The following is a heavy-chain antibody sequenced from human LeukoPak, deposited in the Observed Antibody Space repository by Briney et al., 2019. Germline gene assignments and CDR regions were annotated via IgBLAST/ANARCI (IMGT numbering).Heavy chain of an antibody. V-gene: IGHV4-39*01. Sequence: SETLSLTCSVSGDSISSSSYYWGWIRQPPGKGLEWIGSIYYSGSTYYNPSLKSRVTISVDTSKNQFSLKLSSVTAADTAVYYCGRPNYYDSSGPFDLWGRGTLVTVSS. CDR2: IYYSGST. CDR1: GDSISSSSYY. J-gene: IGHJ2*01. CDR3: GRPNYYDSSGPFDL. D-gene: IGHD3-22*01.